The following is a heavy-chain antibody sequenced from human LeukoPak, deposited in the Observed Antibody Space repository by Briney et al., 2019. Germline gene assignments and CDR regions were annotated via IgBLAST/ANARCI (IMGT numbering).Heavy chain of an antibody. CDR1: GFTFSSYS. J-gene: IGHJ4*02. CDR3: ARDRYDFWSGYYLDY. D-gene: IGHD3-3*01. Sequence: PGGSLRLSCAASGFTFSSYSMNWVRQAPGKGLEWVSSISTGSSPIYYADSVKGRFTISRDNAKNSLYLQMNSLRAEDTAVYYCARDRYDFWSGYYLDYWGQGTLVTVSS. V-gene: IGHV3-21*01. CDR2: ISTGSSPI.